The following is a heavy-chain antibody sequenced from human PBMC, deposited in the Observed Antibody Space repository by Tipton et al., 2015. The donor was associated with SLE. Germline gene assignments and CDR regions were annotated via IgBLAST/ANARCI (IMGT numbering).Heavy chain of an antibody. CDR3: TRHWYSYGSPFDS. J-gene: IGHJ4*02. V-gene: IGHV4-61*02. D-gene: IGHD5-18*01. Sequence: TLSLTCTVSGGSISSGSYYWSWIRQPAGKGLEWIGRIYTSGSTNYNPSLKSRVTISVDTSKNQFSLKLNSVTAADTAVYYCTRHWYSYGSPFDSWGQGTLVTVSS. CDR1: GGSISSGSYY. CDR2: IYTSGST.